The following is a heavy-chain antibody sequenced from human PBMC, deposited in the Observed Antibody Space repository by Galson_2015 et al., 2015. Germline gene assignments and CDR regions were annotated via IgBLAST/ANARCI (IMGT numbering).Heavy chain of an antibody. J-gene: IGHJ4*02. CDR3: AHTSTRWRSEY. CDR1: GFSLSTSGVG. V-gene: IGHV2-5*01. Sequence: PALVKPTQTLTLTCTFSGFSLSTSGVGVGWIRQPPGQALEWLELIFWNDDKRYSPSLKSRLTITKDTSKNQVVLTMTNMDPVDTATYYCAHTSTRWRSEYWGQGTLVTVSS. D-gene: IGHD4-23*01. CDR2: IFWNDDK.